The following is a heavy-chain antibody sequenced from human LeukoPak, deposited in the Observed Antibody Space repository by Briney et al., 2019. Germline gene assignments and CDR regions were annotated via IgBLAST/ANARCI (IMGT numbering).Heavy chain of an antibody. CDR3: AKLHGDYDFGY. CDR1: GGSISSYY. CDR2: VNHSGST. J-gene: IGHJ4*02. V-gene: IGHV4-34*01. D-gene: IGHD4-17*01. Sequence: SETLSLTCTVSGGSISSYYWNWIRQPPGKGLEWIGEVNHSGSTHYNPSLKSRVTISVDTSKNQFSLKLNSVTAADTAVYYCAKLHGDYDFGYWGQGTLVTVSS.